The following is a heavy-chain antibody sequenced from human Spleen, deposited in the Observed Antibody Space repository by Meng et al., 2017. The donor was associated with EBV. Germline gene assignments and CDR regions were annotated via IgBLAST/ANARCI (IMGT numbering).Heavy chain of an antibody. CDR2: IYYSGST. Sequence: VQRQESGPGLVKPPQTLSLTCAVSGGSISSGGYYWSWIRQPPGKGLEWIGYIYYSGSTYYNPSLKSRVTISVDTSKNQFSLKLSSVTAADTAVYYCARTAMVRYFDYWGQGTLVTVSS. CDR3: ARTAMVRYFDY. V-gene: IGHV4-30-4*01. D-gene: IGHD5-18*01. J-gene: IGHJ4*02. CDR1: GGSISSGGYY.